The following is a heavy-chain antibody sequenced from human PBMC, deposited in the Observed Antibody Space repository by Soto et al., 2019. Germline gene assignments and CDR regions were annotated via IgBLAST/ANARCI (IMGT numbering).Heavy chain of an antibody. V-gene: IGHV1-69*01. Sequence: QVQLVQSGAEVKKPGSSVKVSCKASGGTFSIYTLSWVRQAPGQGLEWMGGSANSAQQFQGRLTVTADEATSTVYLELSSLTSEDTAVYYCAREGPPDIAWFDPWGQGTLVSVSS. CDR3: AREGPPDIAWFDP. J-gene: IGHJ5*02. CDR2: GSA. CDR1: GGTFSIYT. D-gene: IGHD2-15*01.